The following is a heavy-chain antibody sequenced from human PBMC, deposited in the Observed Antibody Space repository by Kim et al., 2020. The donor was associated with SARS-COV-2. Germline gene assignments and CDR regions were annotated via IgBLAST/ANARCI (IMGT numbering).Heavy chain of an antibody. V-gene: IGHV3-7*01. CDR1: GLTFNNYR. D-gene: IGHD3-16*01. CDR3: VAGGTYLGV. J-gene: IGHJ4*02. CDR2: MNQDGSEK. Sequence: GGSLRLSCTVFGLTFNNYRMTWVRQAPGKGLYWVANMNQDGSEKFYVDSVKGRFTISRDNARNSLFLQMDSLRPEDTAVYYCVAGGTYLGVWGQGTLVTVSS.